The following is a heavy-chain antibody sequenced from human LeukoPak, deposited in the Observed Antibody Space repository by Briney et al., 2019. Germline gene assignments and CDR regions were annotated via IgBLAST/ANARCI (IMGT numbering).Heavy chain of an antibody. CDR2: ISSSGSTI. CDR1: RFTFSSYE. J-gene: IGHJ6*03. D-gene: IGHD3-3*01. CDR3: ARVSYYDFWSGYPWGGYMDV. V-gene: IGHV3-48*03. Sequence: GGSLRLSCAASRFTFSSYEMNWVRQAPGKGLEWVSYISSSGSTIYYADSVKGRFTISRDNAKNSLYLQMNSLRAEDTAVYYCARVSYYDFWSGYPWGGYMDVWGKGTTVTVSS.